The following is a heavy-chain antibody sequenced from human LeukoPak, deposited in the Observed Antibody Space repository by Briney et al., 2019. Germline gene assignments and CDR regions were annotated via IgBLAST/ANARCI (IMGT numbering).Heavy chain of an antibody. Sequence: SGGSLRLSCAASGFTFSSYGMHWVRQAPGKGLEWVAFIRYDGSNKYYADSVKGRFTISRDNSKNTLYLQMNSLRAEDTAVYYCAKDIGGWWAGYFDYWGQGTLVTVSS. CDR2: IRYDGSNK. CDR1: GFTFSSYG. J-gene: IGHJ4*02. V-gene: IGHV3-30*02. CDR3: AKDIGGWWAGYFDY. D-gene: IGHD6-19*01.